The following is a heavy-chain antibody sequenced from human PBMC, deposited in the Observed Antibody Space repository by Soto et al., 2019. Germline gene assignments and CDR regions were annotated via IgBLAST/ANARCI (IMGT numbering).Heavy chain of an antibody. V-gene: IGHV3-48*01. CDR2: ISSSSSTI. CDR1: GFTFSSYS. CDR3: VKGYSSSWYVWFDE. D-gene: IGHD6-13*01. Sequence: GGSLRLSCAASGFTFSSYSMNWVRQAPGKGLEWVSYISSSSSTIYYADSVKGRFTISRDNSKNTLYLQMSSLRVEDTAVHYCVKGYSSSWYVWFDEWGQGTLVTVSS. J-gene: IGHJ4*02.